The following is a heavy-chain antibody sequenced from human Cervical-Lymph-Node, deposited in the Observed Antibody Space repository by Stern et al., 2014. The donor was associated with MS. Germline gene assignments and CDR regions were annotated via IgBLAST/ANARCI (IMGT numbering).Heavy chain of an antibody. V-gene: IGHV1-69*01. CDR3: AGAGDRAGYLSTWAFDF. J-gene: IGHJ4*02. D-gene: IGHD2-2*01. CDR1: GGSFSTYA. CDR2: IIPVVRPP. Sequence: QLVQSGAEVKKPESSVKVSCKASGGSFSTYAINWVRQAPGQGLEWIGGIIPVVRPPKYAPKFQGRVTITVDESTRTAHMELSSLRSEDTAVFYCAGAGDRAGYLSTWAFDFWGQGTLVTVS.